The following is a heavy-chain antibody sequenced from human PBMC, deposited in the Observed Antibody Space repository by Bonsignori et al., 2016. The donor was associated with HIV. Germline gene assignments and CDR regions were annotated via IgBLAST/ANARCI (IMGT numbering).Heavy chain of an antibody. CDR2: IYPADSES. CDR1: GFDFSTHW. D-gene: IGHD3-3*01. CDR3: ARTLKLEIFGVVKAYDL. Sequence: GESLKISCQGSGFDFSTHWIAWVRQMPGKGLEWMGIIYPADSESRYNPSFEGHVTISADKSISTAYLQLSSLKAADTAMYYCARTLKLEIFGVVKAYDLWGQGTMVTVSS. V-gene: IGHV5-51*01. J-gene: IGHJ3*01.